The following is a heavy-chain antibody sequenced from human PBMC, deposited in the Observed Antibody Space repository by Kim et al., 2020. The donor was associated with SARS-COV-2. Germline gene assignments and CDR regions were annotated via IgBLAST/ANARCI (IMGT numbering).Heavy chain of an antibody. D-gene: IGHD2-21*02. V-gene: IGHV3-33*08. Sequence: GGSLRLSCAASGFTFSSYGMHWVRQAPGKGLEWVAVIWYDGSNKYYADSVKGRFTISRDNSKNTLYLQMNSLRAEDTAVYYCARDRSYCGGDCYPGYYYYYGMDVWGQGTTVTVSS. CDR2: IWYDGSNK. CDR1: GFTFSSYG. CDR3: ARDRSYCGGDCYPGYYYYYGMDV. J-gene: IGHJ6*02.